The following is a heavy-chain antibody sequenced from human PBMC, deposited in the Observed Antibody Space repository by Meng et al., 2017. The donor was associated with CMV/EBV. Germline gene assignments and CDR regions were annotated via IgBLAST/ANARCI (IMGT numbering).Heavy chain of an antibody. CDR1: GFTFSDYY. J-gene: IGHJ4*02. V-gene: IGHV3-11*01. D-gene: IGHD3-22*01. CDR3: ARFYDRSGYYPDY. CDR2: ISSSGSTI. Sequence: GGSLRLSCAASGFTFSDYYMSWIRQAPGKGLEWVSYISSSGSTIYYADSVKGRFTISRDNAKNSLYLQMTSLRAEDTAVYYCARFYDRSGYYPDYWGQGTLVTVSS.